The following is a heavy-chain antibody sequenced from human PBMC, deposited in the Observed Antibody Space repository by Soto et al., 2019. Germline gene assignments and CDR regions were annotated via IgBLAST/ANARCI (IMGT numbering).Heavy chain of an antibody. CDR3: ARAFILEWLPWYFDY. V-gene: IGHV3-7*01. CDR2: IKQNGSEK. J-gene: IGHJ4*02. CDR1: GFTFSSYW. Sequence: GGSLRLSCAASGFTFSSYWMSWVRQAPGKGLEWVANIKQNGSEKYYVDSVKGRFTISRDNAKNSLYLQMNSLRAEDTAVYYCARAFILEWLPWYFDYWGQGTLVTVSS. D-gene: IGHD3-3*01.